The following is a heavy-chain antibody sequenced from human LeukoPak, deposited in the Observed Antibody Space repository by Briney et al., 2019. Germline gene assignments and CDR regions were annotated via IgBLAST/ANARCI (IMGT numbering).Heavy chain of an antibody. Sequence: PSETLSLTCTVSGGSISGSSYYWGWIRQPPGKGLEWIGSIYYSGSTYYNPSLKSRVTISVDTSKNQFSLKLSSVTAADTAVYYCARGRDNDAFDIWGQGTMVTVSS. CDR2: IYYSGST. J-gene: IGHJ3*02. CDR1: GGSISGSSYY. V-gene: IGHV4-39*07. CDR3: ARGRDNDAFDI.